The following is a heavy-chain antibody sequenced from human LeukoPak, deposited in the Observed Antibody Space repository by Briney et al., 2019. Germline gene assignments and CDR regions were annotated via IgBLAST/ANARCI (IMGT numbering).Heavy chain of an antibody. Sequence: SVKVSCKASGGTFSSYAIAWVRQAPGQGLEWMGRITVMSGTANYAQKSQDRVTITTDESTSTAYMEVSSLRSEDTAVYFCATELRGYSFGYDSWGQGTLVTVSS. CDR3: ATELRGYSFGYDS. CDR1: GGTFSSYA. J-gene: IGHJ5*01. D-gene: IGHD5-18*01. V-gene: IGHV1-69*05. CDR2: ITVMSGTA.